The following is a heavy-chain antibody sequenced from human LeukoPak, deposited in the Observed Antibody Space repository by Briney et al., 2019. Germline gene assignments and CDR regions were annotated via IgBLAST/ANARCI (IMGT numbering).Heavy chain of an antibody. CDR2: ISHTGNT. CDR1: GYSISSGYF. Sequence: SETLSLTCTVSGYSISSGYFWGWIRQPPGKGLECIGTISHTGNTYYRPSLKSRLTLSIDTSKNQFSLNLTSVTAADTAVYYCARGFDSWGQGTLVTVSS. V-gene: IGHV4-38-2*02. J-gene: IGHJ5*01. CDR3: ARGFDS.